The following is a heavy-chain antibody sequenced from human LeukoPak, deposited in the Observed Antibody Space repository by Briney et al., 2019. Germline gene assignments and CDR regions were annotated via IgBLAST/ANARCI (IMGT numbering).Heavy chain of an antibody. CDR3: ARASNSRWELLSSGDYFDY. Sequence: GASVKVSCKASGYTFTGYYMHWVRQAPGQGLEWMGWINPNSGGTNYAQKFQGRVTMTRDTSISTAYMELSRLRSDDTAVYYCARASNSRWELLSSGDYFDYWGQGTLVTVSS. CDR1: GYTFTGYY. V-gene: IGHV1-2*02. J-gene: IGHJ4*02. D-gene: IGHD1-26*01. CDR2: INPNSGGT.